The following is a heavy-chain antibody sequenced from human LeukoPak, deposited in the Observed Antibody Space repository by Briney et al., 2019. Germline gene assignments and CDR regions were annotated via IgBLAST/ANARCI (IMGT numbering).Heavy chain of an antibody. D-gene: IGHD3-3*01. CDR1: GFTFSSYA. CDR3: AKDPPWSGYSY. V-gene: IGHV3-23*01. CDR2: ISGSGGSI. Sequence: PGGSLRLSFTASGFTFSSYAMSWVRQAPGKGLEWVSAISGSGGSIYYADSVKGRFTISRDNSKNTLYLQMNSLRAEDTAVYYCAKDPPWSGYSYWGQGTLVTVSS. J-gene: IGHJ4*02.